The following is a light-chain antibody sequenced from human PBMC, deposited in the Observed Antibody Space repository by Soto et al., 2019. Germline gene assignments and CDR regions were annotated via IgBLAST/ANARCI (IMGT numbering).Light chain of an antibody. V-gene: IGKV1-5*01. Sequence: DIQMTQSPSTLSASVGDRVTITCRASQSISSWLAWYQQKPGIAPKLLIYDASSLESGVPSRFSGSGSGTEFTLTISSLQPDDFATYFCQQYSDYSRTFGQGTKVDIK. CDR2: DAS. CDR3: QQYSDYSRT. CDR1: QSISSW. J-gene: IGKJ1*01.